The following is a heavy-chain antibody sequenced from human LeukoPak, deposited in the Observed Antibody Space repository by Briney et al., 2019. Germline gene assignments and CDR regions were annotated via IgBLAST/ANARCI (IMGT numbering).Heavy chain of an antibody. J-gene: IGHJ3*02. CDR1: GFTFSSYA. D-gene: IGHD2-15*01. V-gene: IGHV3-30-3*01. Sequence: PGGSLRLSCAASGFTFSSYAMHWVRQAPGKGLEWVAVISYDGSNKYYADSVKGRFTISRDNSKNTLYLQMNSLRAEDTAVYYCARDSFGSQDAFDIWGQGTMVTVSS. CDR2: ISYDGSNK. CDR3: ARDSFGSQDAFDI.